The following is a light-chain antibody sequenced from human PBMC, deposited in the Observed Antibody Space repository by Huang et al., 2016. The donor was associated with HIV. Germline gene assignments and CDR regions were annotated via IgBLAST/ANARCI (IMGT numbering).Light chain of an antibody. V-gene: IGKV2-30*02. J-gene: IGKJ2*01. CDR2: KGS. CDR1: QSLVHSDGNTY. CDR3: MQGTHWPL. Sequence: DVVMTQSPLSLPVTLGQPASISCRSSQSLVHSDGNTYLNWFQQRPGQSPRRLIYKGSNRDSGGPDRFSGSGSGTDFTLKISRVEAEDVGVYYCMQGTHWPLFGQGTKLEIK.